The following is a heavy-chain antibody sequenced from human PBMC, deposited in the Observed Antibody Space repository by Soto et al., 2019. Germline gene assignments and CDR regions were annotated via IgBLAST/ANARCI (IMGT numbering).Heavy chain of an antibody. D-gene: IGHD5-18*01. V-gene: IGHV3-33*01. CDR3: AREGATAMAFDY. Sequence: QVQLVESGGGVVQPGRSLRLSCAASGFTFSSYGMHWVRQAPGKGLEWVAVIWYDGSNKYYADSVKGRFTISRDNSKNTLYLQMNSLRAEDTAVYYCAREGATAMAFDYWGQGTLVTVSS. J-gene: IGHJ4*02. CDR2: IWYDGSNK. CDR1: GFTFSSYG.